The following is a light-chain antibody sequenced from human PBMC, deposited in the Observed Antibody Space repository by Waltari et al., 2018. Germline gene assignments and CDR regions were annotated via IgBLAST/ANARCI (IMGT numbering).Light chain of an antibody. CDR3: QQYGSSPWT. V-gene: IGKV3-20*01. Sequence: EIVLPQSPVTLSLSPGASTTLPCRARRSVSSSYIAGYQQKPAQAPRVLIPSATNRATGIPDRFSGSGSGTDFTLTISRLEPEDFAVYYCQQYGSSPWTFGQGTKVEIK. CDR2: SAT. CDR1: RSVSSSY. J-gene: IGKJ1*01.